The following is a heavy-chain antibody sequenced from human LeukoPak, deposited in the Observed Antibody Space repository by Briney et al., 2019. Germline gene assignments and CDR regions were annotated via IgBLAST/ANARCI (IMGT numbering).Heavy chain of an antibody. CDR3: ARDRITGSPPNDY. V-gene: IGHV3-21*01. Sequence: GGSLRLSCAASGFTFSSYSMNWVRQAPGRGLEWVSSISSSSSYIYYADSVKGRFTISRDNAKNSLYLQMNSLRAEDTAVYYCARDRITGSPPNDYWGQGTLVTVSS. CDR2: ISSSSSYI. CDR1: GFTFSSYS. D-gene: IGHD1-14*01. J-gene: IGHJ4*02.